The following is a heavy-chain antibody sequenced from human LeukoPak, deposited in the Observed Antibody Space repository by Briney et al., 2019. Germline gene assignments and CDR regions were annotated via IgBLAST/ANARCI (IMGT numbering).Heavy chain of an antibody. D-gene: IGHD6-19*01. Sequence: ASVKVSCKASGYTFSGYDINWVRQAPGQGLEWMGWVNPDSGHTAYAQKFRGRVTITRSTSMNTAYLDLTSLRSDDTAVYYCARGQQWLAPFDYWGQGTLVTVSS. CDR1: GYTFSGYD. CDR3: ARGQQWLAPFDY. J-gene: IGHJ4*02. V-gene: IGHV1-8*03. CDR2: VNPDSGHT.